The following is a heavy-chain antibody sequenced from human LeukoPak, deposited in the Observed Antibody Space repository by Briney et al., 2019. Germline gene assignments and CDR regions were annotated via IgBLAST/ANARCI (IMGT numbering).Heavy chain of an antibody. CDR2: IWYDGSNK. CDR1: GFTFSSYG. J-gene: IGHJ5*02. D-gene: IGHD6-19*01. CDR3: ARDGAPGYSSGWFDT. Sequence: PGRSLRLSCAASGFTFSSYGMHWVRQAPGKGLEWVAVIWYDGSNKYYADSVKGRFTISRDNSKNTLYLQMNSLRAEDTAVYYCARDGAPGYSSGWFDTWGQGTLVTVSS. V-gene: IGHV3-33*01.